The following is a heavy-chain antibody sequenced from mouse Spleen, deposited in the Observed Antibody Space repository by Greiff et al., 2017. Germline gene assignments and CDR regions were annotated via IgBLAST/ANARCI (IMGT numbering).Heavy chain of an antibody. D-gene: IGHD1-1*02. CDR2: ISYDGSN. V-gene: IGHV3-6*02. CDR3: ARERDYGDYFDY. Sequence: EVKLMESGPGLVKPSQSLSLTCSVTGYSITSGYYWNWIRQFPGNKLEWMGYISYDGSNNYNPSLKNRISITRDTSKNQFFLKLNSVTTEDTATYYCARERDYGDYFDYWGQGTTLTVSS. CDR1: GYSITSGYY. J-gene: IGHJ2*01.